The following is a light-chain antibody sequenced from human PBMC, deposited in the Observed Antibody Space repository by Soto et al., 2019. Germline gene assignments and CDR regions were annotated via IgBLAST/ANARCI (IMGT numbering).Light chain of an antibody. J-gene: IGLJ1*01. CDR3: HSFRVSHLYV. Sequence: QSALTQPPSASGSPGQSVTISCTGTKNDIGVYDFVSWYQNHPGKAPRLIIYEVVQRPSGVPVRFSASKSGNTASLTISGLQAEDEGDYYCHSFRVSHLYVVGTGTKVTVL. CDR2: EVV. CDR1: KNDIGVYDF. V-gene: IGLV2-8*01.